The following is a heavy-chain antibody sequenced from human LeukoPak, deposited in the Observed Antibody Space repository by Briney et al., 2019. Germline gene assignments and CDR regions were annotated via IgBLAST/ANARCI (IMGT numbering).Heavy chain of an antibody. CDR2: FDPEDEET. J-gene: IGHJ4*02. D-gene: IGHD1-26*01. Sequence: ASVKVSCKVSGYTLTELSMHWVRQAPGKGLEWMGGFDPEDEETIYAQKFQGRVTMTEDTSTDTAYMELSSLRSDDTAVYYCATRVLSGASSYYFDYWGQGTLVTVSS. CDR1: GYTLTELS. CDR3: ATRVLSGASSYYFDY. V-gene: IGHV1-24*01.